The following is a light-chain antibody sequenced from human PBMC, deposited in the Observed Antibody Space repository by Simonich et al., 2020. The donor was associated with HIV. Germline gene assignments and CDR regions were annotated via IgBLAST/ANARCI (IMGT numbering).Light chain of an antibody. CDR3: QQYYSTPPT. J-gene: IGKJ1*01. V-gene: IGKV4-1*01. CDR2: WAS. CDR1: QSILYSSNNKNY. Sequence: DIVMTQSPDSLAVSLGERATINCKSRQSILYSSNNKNYLAWYQQKPRQPPKLRIYWASTRESGVPDRFSGSGSGTDFTLTISSLQAEDVAVYYCQQYYSTPPTFGQGTKVEIK.